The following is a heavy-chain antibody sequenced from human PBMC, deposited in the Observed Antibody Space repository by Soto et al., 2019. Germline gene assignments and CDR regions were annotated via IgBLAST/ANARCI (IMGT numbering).Heavy chain of an antibody. CDR1: GGSISSDSYY. CDR2: ISYSGST. CDR3: ARGDYGDFGEESYYYYGMDV. J-gene: IGHJ6*02. V-gene: IGHV4-39*01. D-gene: IGHD4-17*01. Sequence: SETLSLTCTVSGGSISSDSYYWGWIRQSPEKGLEWIASISYSGSTYYNPTLKSRLIISVDTSKSQFSLKLSSVTAADTAVYYCARGDYGDFGEESYYYYGMDVWGQGTTVTVS.